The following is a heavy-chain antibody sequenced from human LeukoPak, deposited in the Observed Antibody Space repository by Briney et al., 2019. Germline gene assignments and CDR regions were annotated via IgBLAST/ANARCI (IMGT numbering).Heavy chain of an antibody. V-gene: IGHV4-38-2*02. CDR1: GYSISSGYY. Sequence: SETLSLTCTVSGYSISSGYYWGWIRQPPGKGLEWIGSIYHSGSTYYNPSLKSRVTISVDTSKNQFSLKLSSVTAADPAVYYCARIPVAGTNYYYYYYMDVWGKGTTVTVSS. D-gene: IGHD6-19*01. CDR3: ARIPVAGTNYYYYYYMDV. CDR2: IYHSGST. J-gene: IGHJ6*03.